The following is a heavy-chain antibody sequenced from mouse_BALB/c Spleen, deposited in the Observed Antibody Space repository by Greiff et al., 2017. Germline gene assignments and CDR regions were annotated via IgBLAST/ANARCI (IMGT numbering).Heavy chain of an antibody. CDR2: INPSSGYT. D-gene: IGHD1-1*01. J-gene: IGHJ2*01. Sequence: VQLQESGAELARPGASVKMSCKASGYTFTSYTMHWVKQRPGQGLEWIGYINPSSGYTNYNQKFKDKATLTADKSSSTAYMQLSSLTSEDSAVYYCASITTVVAPFDYWGQGTTLTVSS. CDR1: GYTFTSYT. CDR3: ASITTVVAPFDY. V-gene: IGHV1-4*01.